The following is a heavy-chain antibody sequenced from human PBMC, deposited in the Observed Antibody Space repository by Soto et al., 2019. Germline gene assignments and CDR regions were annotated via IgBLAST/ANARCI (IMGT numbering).Heavy chain of an antibody. J-gene: IGHJ6*03. D-gene: IGHD3-16*01. CDR2: ISASSGTM. V-gene: IGHV3-48*01. CDR3: VRHRFRGYMLV. CDR1: GFTFSSYS. Sequence: GSLRLSCAASGFTFSSYSINLVRQAPGKGLEWISYISASSGTMYYADSVRGRFTISRDNAKNSLYVQMHSLRAEDTAVYYCVRHRFRGYMLVPGTAPTVTVS.